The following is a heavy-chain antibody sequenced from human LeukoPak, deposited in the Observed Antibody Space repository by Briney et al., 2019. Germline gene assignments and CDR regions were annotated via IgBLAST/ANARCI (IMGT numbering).Heavy chain of an antibody. J-gene: IGHJ4*02. CDR3: AREGIAATVDY. Sequence: GGSLRLSCAASGFTYTSYWMSWVRQAPGKGLEWVANIKQDGSEKYYVDSVKGRFTISRDNAKNSLYLQMNSLRAEDTAVYYCAREGIAATVDYWGQGTLVTVSS. D-gene: IGHD6-13*01. V-gene: IGHV3-7*01. CDR2: IKQDGSEK. CDR1: GFTYTSYW.